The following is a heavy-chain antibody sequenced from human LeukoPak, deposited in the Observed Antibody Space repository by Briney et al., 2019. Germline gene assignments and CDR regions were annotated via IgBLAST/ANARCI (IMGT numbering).Heavy chain of an antibody. CDR3: ARVIAVAGGVPPRYFDY. V-gene: IGHV4-61*01. J-gene: IGHJ4*02. Sequence: SETLSLTCTVSGGSISSGSYYWSWIRQPPGKGLEWIGYIYYSGGTNYNPSLKSRVTISVDTSKNQFSLKLSSVTAADTAVYYCARVIAVAGGVPPRYFDYWGQGTLVTVSS. CDR2: IYYSGGT. D-gene: IGHD6-19*01. CDR1: GGSISSGSYY.